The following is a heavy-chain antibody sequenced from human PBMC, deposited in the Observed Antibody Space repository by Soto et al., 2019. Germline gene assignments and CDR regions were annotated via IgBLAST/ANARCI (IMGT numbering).Heavy chain of an antibody. V-gene: IGHV1-2*04. CDR1: GYTFTGYY. D-gene: IGHD6-19*01. Sequence: ASVKVSCKASGYTFTGYYMHWVRQAPGQGLEWMGWINPNSGGTNYAQKFQGWVTMTGDTSISTAYMELSRLRSDDTAVYYCARDLSIAVAGTGAFDIWGQGTMVTVSS. J-gene: IGHJ3*02. CDR3: ARDLSIAVAGTGAFDI. CDR2: INPNSGGT.